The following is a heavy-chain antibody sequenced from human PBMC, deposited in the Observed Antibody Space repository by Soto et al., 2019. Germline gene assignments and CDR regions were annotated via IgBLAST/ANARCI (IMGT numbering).Heavy chain of an antibody. D-gene: IGHD6-19*01. J-gene: IGHJ6*02. CDR1: GYFIRSGYY. CDR2: IHHSGST. V-gene: IGHV4-38-2*01. CDR3: ARIYHSHSGPPV. Sequence: SETLSLTCAVSGYFIRSGYYWGWIRQPPGKGPEWIAKIHHSGSTDYNPSFSGRVTMSVDTSKNQFSLELRSVTATDTAVYYCARIYHSHSGPPVWGQGLRSPSP.